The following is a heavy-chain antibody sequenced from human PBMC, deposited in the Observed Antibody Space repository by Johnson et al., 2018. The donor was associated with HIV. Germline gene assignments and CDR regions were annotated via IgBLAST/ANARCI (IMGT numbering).Heavy chain of an antibody. J-gene: IGHJ3*02. D-gene: IGHD1-26*01. CDR3: AKDRYGGSYPDAFDI. Sequence: VQLVESGGGLVRPGGSLRLSCAASGFIFSSYAMHWVRQAPGKGLEYVSGISSNGGSTYYANSVKGRFTISRDNSKNTLYLQMNSLRAEDTAVYYCAKDRYGGSYPDAFDIWGQGTMVTVSS. CDR2: ISSNGGST. CDR1: GFIFSSYA. V-gene: IGHV3-64*01.